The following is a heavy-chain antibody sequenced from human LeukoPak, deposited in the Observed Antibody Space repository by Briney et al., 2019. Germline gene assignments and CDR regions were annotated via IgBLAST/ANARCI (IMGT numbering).Heavy chain of an antibody. CDR1: GGSISSYY. CDR2: IYYSGST. CDR3: ARALYYYDSSGYYYFDY. V-gene: IGHV4-59*01. J-gene: IGHJ4*02. D-gene: IGHD3-22*01. Sequence: SETLSLTCTVSGGSISSYYWSWIRQPPGRGLEWIGYIYYSGSTNYNPSLKSRVTISVDTSKNQFSLKLSSVTAADTAVYYCARALYYYDSSGYYYFDYWGQGTLVTVSS.